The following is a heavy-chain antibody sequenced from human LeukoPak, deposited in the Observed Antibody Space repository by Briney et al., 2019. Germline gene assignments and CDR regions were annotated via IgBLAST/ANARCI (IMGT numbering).Heavy chain of an antibody. CDR2: ITRSSIYI. CDR1: GFTFSTYP. Sequence: EGSLRLSCAASGFTFSTYPMSWVRQAPGKGLEWVSCITRSSIYIYYADSVKGRFTISRDNAKNSLYLQMNSLRAEDTAVYYCARGRYDSSGSYSLFDYWGQGTLVTVSS. V-gene: IGHV3-21*01. CDR3: ARGRYDSSGSYSLFDY. J-gene: IGHJ4*02. D-gene: IGHD3-22*01.